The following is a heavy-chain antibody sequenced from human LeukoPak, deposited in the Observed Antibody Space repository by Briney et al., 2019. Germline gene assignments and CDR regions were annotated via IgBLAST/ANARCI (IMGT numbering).Heavy chain of an antibody. J-gene: IGHJ4*02. V-gene: IGHV1-2*06. CDR1: GYTFTGYY. CDR2: INPNSGGT. D-gene: IGHD1-1*01. CDR3: ASWDWNPNYYFDY. Sequence: ASVKVSCKTSGYTFTGYYMHWVRRAPGQGLEWMGRINPNSGGTNYAQKFQGRVTMTRDTSITTAYMELSSLRSDDTAVYYCASWDWNPNYYFDYWGQGTLVTVSS.